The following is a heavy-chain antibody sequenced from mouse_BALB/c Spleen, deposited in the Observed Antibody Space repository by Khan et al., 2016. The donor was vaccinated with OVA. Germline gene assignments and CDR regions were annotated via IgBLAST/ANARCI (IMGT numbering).Heavy chain of an antibody. CDR2: ISYSGRT. Sequence: EVQLVESGPGLVKPSQSLSLTCTVTGYSITSDYAWNWIRQFPGNKLEWMGYISYSGRTSYNPSLKSRISITRDTSKNQFFLQLNSVTTEDTATXDCARSVTMTTVVATDFDYWGQGTTLTVSS. D-gene: IGHD1-1*01. CDR1: GYSITSDYA. CDR3: ARSVTMTTVVATDFDY. J-gene: IGHJ2*01. V-gene: IGHV3-2*02.